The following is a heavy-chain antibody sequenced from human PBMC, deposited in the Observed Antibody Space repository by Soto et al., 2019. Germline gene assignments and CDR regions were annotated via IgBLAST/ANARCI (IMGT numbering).Heavy chain of an antibody. V-gene: IGHV4-39*01. J-gene: IGHJ4*02. CDR1: GGSISSSSYY. D-gene: IGHD6-13*01. CDR2: IYYSGST. Sequence: SETLSLTCTVSGGSISSSSYYWGWIRQPPGKGLEWIGSIYYSGSTYYNPSLKSRVTISVDTSKNQFSLKLSSVTAADTAVYYCARRERTYSSWYLDYWGQGTLVTVSS. CDR3: ARRERTYSSWYLDY.